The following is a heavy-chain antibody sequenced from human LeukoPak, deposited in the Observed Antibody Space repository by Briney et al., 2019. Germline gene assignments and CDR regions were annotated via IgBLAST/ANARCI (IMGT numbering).Heavy chain of an antibody. CDR1: GYTFTSYD. CDR2: MNPNSGNT. D-gene: IGHD4-17*01. J-gene: IGHJ5*02. V-gene: IGHV1-8*03. CDR3: ARAPTVTTYGEYWFDP. Sequence: ASVKVSCKASGYTFTSYDINWVRQATGQGLEWMGWMNPNSGNTGYAQKFLGRVTITTDTSTSTAYMELRSLRSDDTAVYYCARAPTVTTYGEYWFDPWGQGTLVTVSS.